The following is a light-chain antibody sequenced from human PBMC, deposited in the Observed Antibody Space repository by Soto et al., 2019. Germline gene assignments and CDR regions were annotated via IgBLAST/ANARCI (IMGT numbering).Light chain of an antibody. V-gene: IGKV1-33*01. CDR3: LQYNSMLS. Sequence: DIQMTQSPSSRSASEGDRVTVTCQSSHDVSRNLNWFQQKPGEAPQLLIYDASNLERGVPSRFSGSGSGTDFTLTISSLQPEDVATYYCLQYNSMLSFGGGTEVEIK. CDR2: DAS. J-gene: IGKJ4*01. CDR1: HDVSRN.